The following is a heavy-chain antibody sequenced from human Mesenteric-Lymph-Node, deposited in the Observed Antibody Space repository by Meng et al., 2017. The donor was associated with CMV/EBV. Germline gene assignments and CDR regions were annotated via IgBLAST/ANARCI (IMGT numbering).Heavy chain of an antibody. J-gene: IGHJ4*02. V-gene: IGHV3-53*01. CDR3: AAYRDYGGNLIDY. CDR2: IYSGGST. Sequence: GGSLRLSCAASGFTVSSNYMSWVRQAPGKGLEWVSVIYSGGSTYYADSVKGRFTISRDNSKNTLYLQMNSLRAEDTAVYYCAAYRDYGGNLIDYWGQGTLVTVSS. CDR1: GFTVSSNY. D-gene: IGHD4-23*01.